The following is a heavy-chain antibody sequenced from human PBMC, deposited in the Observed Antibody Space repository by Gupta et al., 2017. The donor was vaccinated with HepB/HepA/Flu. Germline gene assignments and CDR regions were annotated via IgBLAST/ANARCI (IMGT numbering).Heavy chain of an antibody. CDR1: GFTFSSYW. J-gene: IGHJ6*03. V-gene: IGHV3-7*01. D-gene: IGHD3-3*01. CDR2: IKQDGNEK. Sequence: EVQLVESGGGLVQPGGSLRLSCAASGFTFSSYWMSWVREAPGKGLEWVANIKQDGNEKYYVDAVKGRFTISRDKAKNSLYLKMNSLRAEDTAVYYCARAATRTYYDFWSGYSLYMDVWGKGTTVTVSS. CDR3: ARAATRTYYDFWSGYSLYMDV.